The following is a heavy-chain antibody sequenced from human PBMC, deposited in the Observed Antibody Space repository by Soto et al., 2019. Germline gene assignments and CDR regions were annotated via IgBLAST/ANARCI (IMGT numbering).Heavy chain of an antibody. Sequence: GGSLRLSCAASGFTFSSYAMSWVRQAPGKGLELVSAISGSGGSTYYADSVKGRFTISRDNSKNTLYLQMNSLRAEDTAVYYCAKDNDRGVINYFDYWGQGTLVTVSS. CDR3: AKDNDRGVINYFDY. CDR1: GFTFSSYA. CDR2: ISGSGGST. D-gene: IGHD3-10*02. V-gene: IGHV3-23*01. J-gene: IGHJ4*02.